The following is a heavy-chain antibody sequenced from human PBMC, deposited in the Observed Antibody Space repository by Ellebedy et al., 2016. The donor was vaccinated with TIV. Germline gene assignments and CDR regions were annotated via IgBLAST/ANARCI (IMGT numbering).Heavy chain of an antibody. CDR1: GGSISGFY. V-gene: IGHV4-59*08. CDR3: ARRNTELITVEEYYYYMDV. CDR2: MWYSGTA. D-gene: IGHD4-11*01. Sequence: SETLSLTCTVSGGSISGFYWSWIRQPPGKGLEWMAYMWYSGTANYNPSLESRATMSVDTSKSQFSLRLNSVTATDTAVYYCARRNTELITVEEYYYYMDVWGKGTTVTVSS. J-gene: IGHJ6*03.